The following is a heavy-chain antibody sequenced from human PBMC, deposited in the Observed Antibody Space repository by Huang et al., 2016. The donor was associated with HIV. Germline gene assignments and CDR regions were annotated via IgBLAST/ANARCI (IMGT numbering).Heavy chain of an antibody. Sequence: QVQLQQWGAGLLKPSETLSLTCAVYGGSFSGYYWSWIRQPPGKGLEWVGEINHSGSTHYTASLKRRGTISVDTSKKQFSLKLSSVTAADTAVYYCARLYCPTASSGYWASPSYFDYWGQGTLVTVSS. D-gene: IGHD3-22*01. CDR1: GGSFSGYY. V-gene: IGHV4-34*01. J-gene: IGHJ4*02. CDR3: ARLYCPTASSGYWASPSYFDY. CDR2: INHSGST.